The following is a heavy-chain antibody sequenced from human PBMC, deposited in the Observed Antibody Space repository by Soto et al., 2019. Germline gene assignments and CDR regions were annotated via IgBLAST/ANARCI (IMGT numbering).Heavy chain of an antibody. CDR2: ISSSGRQT. CDR1: GFTFSNYA. D-gene: IGHD4-4*01. Sequence: EVQLLESGGTLVQLGGSLRLSCAASGFTFSNYAMSWVRQAPGKGLEWVSAISSSGRQTYYADSVRGRFTILRDNSKNALYLQMNSLRAEDTAVYYCARERTVSPSYYFDYWGQGTLVTVSS. J-gene: IGHJ4*02. V-gene: IGHV3-23*01. CDR3: ARERTVSPSYYFDY.